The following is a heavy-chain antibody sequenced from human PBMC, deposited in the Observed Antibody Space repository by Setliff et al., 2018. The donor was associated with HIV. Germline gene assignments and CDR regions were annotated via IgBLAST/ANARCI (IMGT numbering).Heavy chain of an antibody. Sequence: ASVKVSCKTSGYPFTDYFIHWIQQAPGKGLEWTGRVDPEDGETILAERFQGIVTMTADTSTDTAFMELSSLRSEDTATYYCTIATETPGMTTRENWFDPWGQGTLVTVSS. CDR3: TIATETPGMTTRENWFDP. J-gene: IGHJ5*02. D-gene: IGHD1-1*01. CDR1: GYPFTDYF. V-gene: IGHV1-69-2*01. CDR2: VDPEDGET.